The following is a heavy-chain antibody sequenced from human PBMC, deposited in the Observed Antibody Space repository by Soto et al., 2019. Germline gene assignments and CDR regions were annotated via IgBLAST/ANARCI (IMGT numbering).Heavy chain of an antibody. CDR2: IYYSGST. J-gene: IGHJ6*02. CDR3: ARATFVRADYYYGMDV. D-gene: IGHD3-10*01. CDR1: GGSISSYY. Sequence: QVQLQESGPGLVKPSETLSLTCTVSGGSISSYYWSWIRQPPGKGLEWIGYIYYSGSTNYNPSLKSRVTIPVDTSKNQFSRKLSSVTAADTAVYYCARATFVRADYYYGMDVWGQGTTVTVSS. V-gene: IGHV4-59*01.